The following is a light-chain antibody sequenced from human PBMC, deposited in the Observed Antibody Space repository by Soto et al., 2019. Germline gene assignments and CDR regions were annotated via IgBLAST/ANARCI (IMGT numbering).Light chain of an antibody. V-gene: IGLV1-44*01. CDR3: AAWDDSLNGVV. CDR1: SSNIGRNA. CDR2: SNN. J-gene: IGLJ2*01. Sequence: QSVLTQPPSASGTPGQRVTISCSGSSSNIGRNAVNWYQQLPGTAPKRLIYSNNQRPSGVPDRFSGSKSGTSASLAISGFQSEDETEYSCAAWDDSLNGVVFGGGTKLTFL.